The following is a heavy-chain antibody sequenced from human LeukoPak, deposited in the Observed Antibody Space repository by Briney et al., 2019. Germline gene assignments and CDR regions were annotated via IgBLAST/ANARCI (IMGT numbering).Heavy chain of an antibody. CDR3: AAEHEKVDYRSTWFDP. D-gene: IGHD4/OR15-4a*01. J-gene: IGHJ5*02. CDR1: GYTFTSYG. CDR2: FDPEDGET. V-gene: IGHV1-24*01. Sequence: ASVKVSCKASGYTFTSYGISWVRQAPGQGLEWMGGFDPEDGETFYAQDFQGRVIMTEDTSTDTAYMELSSLRSEDTAVYYCAAEHEKVDYRSTWFDPWGQGTLVTVSS.